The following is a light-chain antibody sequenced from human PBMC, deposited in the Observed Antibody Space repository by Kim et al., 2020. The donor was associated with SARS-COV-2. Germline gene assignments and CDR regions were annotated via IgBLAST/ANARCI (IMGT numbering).Light chain of an antibody. V-gene: IGKV3-20*01. J-gene: IGKJ2*01. Sequence: EIVLTQSPGTLSLSPGERATLSCRASQSVRNNYLAWYQQKPGQAPRLLIYGASSRATGIPDRISGSGSGTDFTLTISRLEPEDFAVYYCQHYGSSPYTFGQGTKVDIK. CDR2: GAS. CDR1: QSVRNNY. CDR3: QHYGSSPYT.